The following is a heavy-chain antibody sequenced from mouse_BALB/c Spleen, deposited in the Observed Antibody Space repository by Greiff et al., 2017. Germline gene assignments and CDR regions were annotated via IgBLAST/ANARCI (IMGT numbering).Heavy chain of an antibody. CDR3: ARHEVPLFAY. CDR2: ISSGGSYT. V-gene: IGHV5-6*02. Sequence: DVMLVESGGDLVKPGGSLKLSCAASGFTFSSYGMSWVRQTPDKRLEWVATISSGGSYTYYPDSVKGRFTISRDNAKNTLYLQMSSLKSEDTAMYYCARHEVPLFAYWGQGTLVTVSA. D-gene: IGHD2-14*01. CDR1: GFTFSSYG. J-gene: IGHJ3*01.